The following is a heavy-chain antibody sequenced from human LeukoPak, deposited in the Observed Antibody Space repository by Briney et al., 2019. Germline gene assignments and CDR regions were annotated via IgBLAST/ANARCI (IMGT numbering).Heavy chain of an antibody. CDR2: INPNSGGT. D-gene: IGHD6-19*01. J-gene: IGHJ3*02. CDR3: ARLYSSGTYAFDI. Sequence: ASVTVSCKASGYTFTGYYMHWVRQAPGQGLEWMGWINPNSGGTNYAQKFQGRVTMTRDTPISTAYMELSRLRSDDTAVYYCARLYSSGTYAFDIWGQGTMVTVSS. CDR1: GYTFTGYY. V-gene: IGHV1-2*02.